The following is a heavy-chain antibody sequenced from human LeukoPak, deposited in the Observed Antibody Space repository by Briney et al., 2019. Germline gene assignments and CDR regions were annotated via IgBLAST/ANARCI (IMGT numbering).Heavy chain of an antibody. CDR3: ASVVVSPGLQFDY. D-gene: IGHD2-21*01. CDR2: IYPDDSDT. Sequence: GESLKISCKGSGYSFTSYWIGWVRQMPGKGLGWMGIIYPDDSDTTYSPSFQGQVTISADKSISTAYLQWSSLKASDTAMYYCASVVVSPGLQFDYWGQGTLVTVSS. CDR1: GYSFTSYW. V-gene: IGHV5-51*01. J-gene: IGHJ4*02.